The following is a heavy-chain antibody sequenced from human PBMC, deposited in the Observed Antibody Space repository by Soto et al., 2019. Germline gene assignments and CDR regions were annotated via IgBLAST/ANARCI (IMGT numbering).Heavy chain of an antibody. CDR2: ISGSGGGT. CDR1: GFTFSSYA. Sequence: GGSLRLSCAASGFTFSSYAMSWVHQAPGKGLEWVSTISGSGGGTYYADSMKGRFTISRDNSKNTLYLQMYSLRVEDTAVYYCARESDHWGQGTLVTVSS. J-gene: IGHJ4*02. V-gene: IGHV3-23*01. CDR3: ARESDH.